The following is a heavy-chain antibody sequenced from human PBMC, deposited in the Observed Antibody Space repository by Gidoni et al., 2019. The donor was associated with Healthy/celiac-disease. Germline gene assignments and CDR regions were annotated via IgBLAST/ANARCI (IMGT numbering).Heavy chain of an antibody. CDR1: RFPFSSYA. D-gene: IGHD4-17*01. CDR3: AREDGDYGPLDY. V-gene: IGHV3-30-3*01. Sequence: QVQLVESGGGVVPPGRSLRLSCAAPRFPFSSYAMHWVRQAPGKGLEWVAVISYDGSNKYYADSVKGRFTISRDNSKNTLYLQMNSLRAEDTAVYYCAREDGDYGPLDYWGQGTLVTVSS. CDR2: ISYDGSNK. J-gene: IGHJ4*02.